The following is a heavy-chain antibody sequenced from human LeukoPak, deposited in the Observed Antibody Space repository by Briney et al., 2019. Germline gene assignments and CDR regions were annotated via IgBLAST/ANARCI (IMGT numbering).Heavy chain of an antibody. CDR1: GYSFTSYW. V-gene: IGHV5-10-1*01. J-gene: IGHJ4*02. Sequence: HGESLKISCKGSGYSFTSYWISWVRQMPGKGLEWMGRIDPSDSYTNYSPSSQGHVTISADKSISTAYLQWSSLKASDTAMYYCARQTYSSGWYEDYRGQGTLVTVSS. CDR3: ARQTYSSGWYEDY. CDR2: IDPSDSYT. D-gene: IGHD6-19*01.